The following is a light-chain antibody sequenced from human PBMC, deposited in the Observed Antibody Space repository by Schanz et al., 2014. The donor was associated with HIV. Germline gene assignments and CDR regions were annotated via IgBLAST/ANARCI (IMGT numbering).Light chain of an antibody. CDR1: SSDVGGYNY. V-gene: IGLV2-8*01. CDR2: EVS. Sequence: QSALTQPASVSGSPGQSVTISCTGTSSDVGGYNYVSWYQQHPGKAPKLMIYEVSERPSGVPDRFSGSKSGNTASLTVSGLQADDEADYYCSSYAATSNVLFGGGTQLTVL. CDR3: SSYAATSNVL. J-gene: IGLJ3*02.